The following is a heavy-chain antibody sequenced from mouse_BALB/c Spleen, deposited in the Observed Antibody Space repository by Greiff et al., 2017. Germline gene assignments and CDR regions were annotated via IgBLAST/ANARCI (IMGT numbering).Heavy chain of an antibody. J-gene: IGHJ4*01. CDR3: ARNYYDYDEGYAMDY. CDR1: GYSFTSYY. V-gene: IGHV1S135*01. D-gene: IGHD2-4*01. Sequence: VQLQQSGPELMKPGASVKISCKASGYSFTSYYMHWVKQSHGKSLEWIGYIDPFNGGTSYNQKFKGKATLTVDKSSSTAYMHLSSLTSEDSAVYYCARNYYDYDEGYAMDYWGQGTSVTVSS. CDR2: IDPFNGGT.